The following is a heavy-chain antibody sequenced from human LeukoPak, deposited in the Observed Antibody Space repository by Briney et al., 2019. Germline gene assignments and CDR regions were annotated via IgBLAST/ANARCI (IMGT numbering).Heavy chain of an antibody. D-gene: IGHD3-22*01. V-gene: IGHV4-39*01. CDR1: GGSISSGDYY. Sequence: PSQTLSLTCTVSGGSISSGDYYWSWIRQPPGKGLEWIGSIYYSGSTYYNPSLKSRVTISVDTSKNQFSLKLSSVTAADTAVYYCARFRDDTYYYDSSGYRGFDYWGQGTLVTVSS. CDR3: ARFRDDTYYYDSSGYRGFDY. J-gene: IGHJ4*02. CDR2: IYYSGST.